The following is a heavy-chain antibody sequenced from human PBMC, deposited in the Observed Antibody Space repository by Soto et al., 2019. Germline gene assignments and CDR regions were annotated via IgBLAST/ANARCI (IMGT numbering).Heavy chain of an antibody. V-gene: IGHV4-34*01. J-gene: IGHJ4*02. CDR1: GGSFSGYY. Sequence: PSETLSLTCAVYGGSFSGYYWSWIRQPPGKGLEWIGEINHSGSTNYNPSLKGRVTISVDTSKNQFSLKLSSVTAADTAVYYCARGSRYSYGIAEAPFDYWGQGTLVTVSS. CDR2: INHSGST. D-gene: IGHD5-18*01. CDR3: ARGSRYSYGIAEAPFDY.